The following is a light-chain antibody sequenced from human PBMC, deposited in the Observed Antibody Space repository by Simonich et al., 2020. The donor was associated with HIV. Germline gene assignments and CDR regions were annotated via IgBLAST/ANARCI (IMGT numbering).Light chain of an antibody. J-gene: IGKJ1*01. CDR3: QQYYNTPQT. V-gene: IGKV4-1*01. CDR1: QSILYSSNNKNH. Sequence: DIVMTQSPDSLAVSLGERAPLNCKSSQSILYSSNNKNHLAWYQQKPGHPPRLLIYWASTRESGVPDRFSGSGSGTDFTLTISSLQAEDVAVYYCQQYYNTPQTFGQGTKVEIK. CDR2: WAS.